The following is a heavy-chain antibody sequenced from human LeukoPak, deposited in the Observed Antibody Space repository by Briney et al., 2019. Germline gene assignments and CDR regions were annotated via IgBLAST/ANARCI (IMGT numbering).Heavy chain of an antibody. CDR3: ARWGDGKRFDY. V-gene: IGHV3-33*01. D-gene: IGHD2-21*02. Sequence: PGGSLRLSCAASGFTFSSHDMNWVRQAPGKGLEWVAVIWYDGSNKYYADSVKGRFTISRDNSKNTLYLQMNSLRDEDTAMYYCARWGDGKRFDYWGQGTLVTVSS. CDR2: IWYDGSNK. CDR1: GFTFSSHD. J-gene: IGHJ4*02.